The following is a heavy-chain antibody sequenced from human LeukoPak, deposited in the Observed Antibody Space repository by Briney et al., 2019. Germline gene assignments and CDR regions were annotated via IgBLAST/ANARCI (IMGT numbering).Heavy chain of an antibody. D-gene: IGHD3-22*01. J-gene: IGHJ4*02. CDR1: GGSISSGNYY. V-gene: IGHV4-61*02. Sequence: KPSQTLSLTCTVSGGSISSGNYYWSWIRQPAGKGLEWIGRIYTSGSTNYNPSLKSRVTMSVDTSKNQFSLKLSSVTAADTAVYYCAREAYYYDSSGQNTLGYWGQGTLVTVSS. CDR3: AREAYYYDSSGQNTLGY. CDR2: IYTSGST.